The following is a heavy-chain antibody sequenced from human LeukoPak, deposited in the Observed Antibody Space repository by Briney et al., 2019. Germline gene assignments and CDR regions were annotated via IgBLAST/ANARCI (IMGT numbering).Heavy chain of an antibody. Sequence: GESLKISCKGSGYSFTSYWIGWVRQMPGKGLEWMGIIYPGDSDTRYSPSFQGQVTISVDKSINTAYLQWSSLEASDTAMYYCAIFARPGKNSRGFDYWGQGTLVTVSS. J-gene: IGHJ4*02. CDR3: AIFARPGKNSRGFDY. CDR2: IYPGDSDT. D-gene: IGHD2-21*01. CDR1: GYSFTSYW. V-gene: IGHV5-51*01.